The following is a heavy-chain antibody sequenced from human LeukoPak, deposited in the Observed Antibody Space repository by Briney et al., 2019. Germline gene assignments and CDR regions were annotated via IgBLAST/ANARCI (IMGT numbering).Heavy chain of an antibody. J-gene: IGHJ5*02. CDR3: ARGSRLVRGVHNWFDP. Sequence: PSETLSLTCAVYGGSFSGYYWSWIRQSPGKGLEWIGEINHSGSTNYNLSLKSRVTISVDTSKNQFSLKLSSVTAADTAVYYCARGSRLVRGVHNWFDPWGQGTLVTVSS. CDR1: GGSFSGYY. CDR2: INHSGST. V-gene: IGHV4-34*01. D-gene: IGHD3-10*01.